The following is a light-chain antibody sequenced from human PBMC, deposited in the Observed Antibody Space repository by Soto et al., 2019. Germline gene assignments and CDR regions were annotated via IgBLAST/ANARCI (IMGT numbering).Light chain of an antibody. V-gene: IGKV3-20*01. CDR1: QSISSSY. CDR3: KQYGSSGK. CDR2: GAS. Sequence: EIVLTQSPGTLSLSPGKIATLSCRASQSISSSYLAWYQQRPGQAPRLLIYGASNRATGIPDRFSGSGSGTDFTLTISRLEPEDFAVYYCKQYGSSGKFGQGTKVDIK. J-gene: IGKJ1*01.